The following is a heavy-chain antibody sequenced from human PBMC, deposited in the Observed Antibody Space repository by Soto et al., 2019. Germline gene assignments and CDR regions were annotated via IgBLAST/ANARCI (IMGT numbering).Heavy chain of an antibody. Sequence: EVQLVESGGGLVQPGRSLRLSCAASGFTFDDYAMHWVRQAPGKGLEWVSGISWNSGSIGYADSVKGRFTISRDNAKNSLYLQMNRLRAEDTAWYYCAKGASGVDYGDFYDACDIWGQGPMVAVSS. CDR1: GFTFDDYA. CDR3: AKGASGVDYGDFYDACDI. D-gene: IGHD4-17*01. CDR2: ISWNSGSI. V-gene: IGHV3-9*01. J-gene: IGHJ3*02.